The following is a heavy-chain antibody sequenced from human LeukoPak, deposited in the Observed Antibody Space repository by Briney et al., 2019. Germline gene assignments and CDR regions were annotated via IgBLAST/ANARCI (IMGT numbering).Heavy chain of an antibody. CDR3: ATFGRDWDASY. V-gene: IGHV3-30*03. CDR2: ISYDGSNK. Sequence: GGSLRLSCAASGFTFSSYGMHWVRQAPGKGLEWVAVISYDGSNKYYADSVKGRFTISRDNSKNTLYLQMNSLRAEDTAIYYCATFGRDWDASYWGQGTLVTVPS. D-gene: IGHD3/OR15-3a*01. J-gene: IGHJ4*02. CDR1: GFTFSSYG.